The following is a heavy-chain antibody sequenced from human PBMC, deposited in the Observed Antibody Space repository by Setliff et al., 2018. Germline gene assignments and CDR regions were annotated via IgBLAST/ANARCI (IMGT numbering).Heavy chain of an antibody. CDR2: IYYSGST. CDR1: GGSISSSYY. D-gene: IGHD2-8*01. J-gene: IGHJ4*02. V-gene: IGHV4-39*07. CDR3: ASVDIVLMVYAL. Sequence: SETLSLTCTVSGGSISSSYYWGWIRQPPGKGLERIGSIYYSGSTYYNPSLKSRVPISVDTSKNQFSLKLSSVTAADTAVYYCASVDIVLMVYALWGQGTLVTVS.